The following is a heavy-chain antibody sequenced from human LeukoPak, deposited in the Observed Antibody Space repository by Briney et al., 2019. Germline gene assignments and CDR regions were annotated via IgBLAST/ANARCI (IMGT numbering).Heavy chain of an antibody. CDR3: AKGEYWDGDYDLDYSDY. CDR1: GFTFSSYA. D-gene: IGHD4-17*01. V-gene: IGHV3-23*01. CDR2: ISGSGGST. J-gene: IGHJ4*02. Sequence: SGGSLRLSCAASGFTFSSYAMSWVRQAPGKGLEWVSAISGSGGSTYYADSVKGRFTISRDNSKNTLYLQMNSLRAEDTAVYYCAKGEYWDGDYDLDYSDYWGQGTLVTVSS.